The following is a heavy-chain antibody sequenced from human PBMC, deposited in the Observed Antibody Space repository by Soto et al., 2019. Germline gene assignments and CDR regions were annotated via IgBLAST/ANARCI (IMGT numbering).Heavy chain of an antibody. D-gene: IGHD3-22*01. V-gene: IGHV3-33*01. CDR3: AREETWYFYESTGSPDY. CDR1: GFTFNAYG. Sequence: GGSLRLSYAASGFTFNAYGMHWVRQSPGKGLEWVAVIWYDGSKEYYGDSVKGRFTISRDNSKNTLSLQMNSLSAEDTAMYYCAREETWYFYESTGSPDYWGQGTLVTVSS. CDR2: IWYDGSKE. J-gene: IGHJ4*02.